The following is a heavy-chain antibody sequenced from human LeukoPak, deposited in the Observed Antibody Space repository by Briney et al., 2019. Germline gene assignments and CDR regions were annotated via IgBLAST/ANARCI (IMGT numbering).Heavy chain of an antibody. CDR1: GCSISSGYY. D-gene: IGHD3-9*01. Sequence: SETLSLTCTVSGCSISSGYYWGWIRQPPGKGLEWIGSIYHSGSTYYNPSLKSRVTISVDTSKNQFSLNLRSVTAVDTAVYYCARDSTDVLTGSPSDYYYYMDVWGKGTTVTVSS. CDR2: IYHSGST. CDR3: ARDSTDVLTGSPSDYYYYMDV. V-gene: IGHV4-38-2*02. J-gene: IGHJ6*03.